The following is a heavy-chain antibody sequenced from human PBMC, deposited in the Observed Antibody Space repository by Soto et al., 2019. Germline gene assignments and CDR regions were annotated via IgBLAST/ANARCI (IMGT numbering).Heavy chain of an antibody. CDR3: MRDWSYYDSSGPGDY. CDR1: GYTFSSYP. CDR2: INAGNGDT. D-gene: IGHD3-22*01. Sequence: ASVKVSCKASGYTFSSYPMHWVCQAPGQRLEWMGWINAGNGDTKYSQKFQGRVTITRDTSAITAYMELSSLRSEDTAVYYCMRDWSYYDSSGPGDYWGQGTLVTVSS. V-gene: IGHV1-3*01. J-gene: IGHJ4*02.